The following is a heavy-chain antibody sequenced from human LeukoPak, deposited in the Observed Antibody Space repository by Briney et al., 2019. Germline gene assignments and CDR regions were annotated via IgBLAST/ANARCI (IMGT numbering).Heavy chain of an antibody. CDR2: ISFSGSPT. J-gene: IGHJ4*02. V-gene: IGHV3-11*01. D-gene: IGHD3-22*01. CDR1: GFTFSDYY. Sequence: PARSLRLSCAASGFTFSDYYMSWIRQAPAKGLDWVSYISFSGSPTQYADSVKGRFTISRDNAKNSLYLQMNSLRDEDTAVYYCARDRAYYYDSSGYYYFDHWGQGTLVTVSS. CDR3: ARDRAYYYDSSGYYYFDH.